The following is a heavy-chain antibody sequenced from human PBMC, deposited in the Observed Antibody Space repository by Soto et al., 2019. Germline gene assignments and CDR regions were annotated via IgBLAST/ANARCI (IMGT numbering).Heavy chain of an antibody. D-gene: IGHD2-2*01. CDR1: GYSFTSYW. CDR2: IYPGDSDT. V-gene: IGHV5-51*01. J-gene: IGHJ6*02. CDR3: ARLGGRDCSSTSCYAVGDYYYYYGMDV. Sequence: PGESLKISCKGSGYSFTSYWIGWVRQMPGKGLEWMGIIYPGDSDTRYSPSFQGQVTISADKSISTAYLQWSSLKASDTAMYYWARLGGRDCSSTSCYAVGDYYYYYGMDVWGQGTTVTVSS.